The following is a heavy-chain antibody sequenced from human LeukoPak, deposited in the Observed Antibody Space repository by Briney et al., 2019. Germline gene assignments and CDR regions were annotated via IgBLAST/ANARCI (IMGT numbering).Heavy chain of an antibody. Sequence: SETLSLTCTVSGYSISSGYYWGWIRPPPGKGLEWIGSIYFSGGTYYNASLKSRVTISVDTSKNQFSLKLSSVTAADTAVYYCARSAVGDYYDSSGYYSPPVFDYWGQGTLVTVSS. V-gene: IGHV4-38-2*02. CDR3: ARSAVGDYYDSSGYYSPPVFDY. CDR1: GYSISSGYY. CDR2: IYFSGGT. D-gene: IGHD3-22*01. J-gene: IGHJ4*02.